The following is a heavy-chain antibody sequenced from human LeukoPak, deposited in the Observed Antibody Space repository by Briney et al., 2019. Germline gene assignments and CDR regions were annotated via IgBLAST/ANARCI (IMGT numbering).Heavy chain of an antibody. D-gene: IGHD4-17*01. CDR3: ARKPLYGDHFDY. CDR1: GFTFSSYS. Sequence: GGSLRLSCAASGFTFSSYSMNWVRQAPGKGLEWVSSISSSSSYIYYADSVKGRFTISRDNAKNSLYLQMNSLRAEDTAVYYCARKPLYGDHFDYWGQGTLVTVSS. V-gene: IGHV3-21*01. J-gene: IGHJ4*02. CDR2: ISSSSSYI.